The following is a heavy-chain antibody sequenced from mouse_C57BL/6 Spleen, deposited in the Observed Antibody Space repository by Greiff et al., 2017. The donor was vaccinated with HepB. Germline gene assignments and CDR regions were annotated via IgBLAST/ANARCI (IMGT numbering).Heavy chain of an antibody. CDR2: IDPSDSYT. Sequence: QVQLQQPGAELVMPGASVKLSCKASGYTFTSYWMHWVKQRPGQGLEWIGEIDPSDSYTNYNQKFKGKSTLTVDKSSSTAYMQLSSLTSEDSAVYYCARSPLYYGSRYFDVWGTGTTVTVSS. D-gene: IGHD1-1*01. V-gene: IGHV1-69*01. CDR1: GYTFTSYW. J-gene: IGHJ1*03. CDR3: ARSPLYYGSRYFDV.